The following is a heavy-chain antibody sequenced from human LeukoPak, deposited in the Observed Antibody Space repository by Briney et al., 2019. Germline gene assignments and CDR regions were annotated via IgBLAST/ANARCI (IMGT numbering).Heavy chain of an antibody. D-gene: IGHD3-22*01. V-gene: IGHV4-38-2*02. CDR3: AREYYDSNKAPAFDI. CDR2: IHTSGTT. Sequence: SETLSLTCTVSGYSISSGYYWGWIRQPPGKGLEWIGRIHTSGTTNSNPSLKSRVTISVDTSKNQFSLKLSSVTAADTAVYYCAREYYDSNKAPAFDIWGQGTMVTVS. J-gene: IGHJ3*02. CDR1: GYSISSGYY.